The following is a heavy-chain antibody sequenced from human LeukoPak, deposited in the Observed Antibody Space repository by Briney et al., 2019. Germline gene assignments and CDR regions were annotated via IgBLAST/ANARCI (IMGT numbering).Heavy chain of an antibody. CDR2: MNPNSGNT. CDR1: GYTFTSYD. CDR3: ARGLFVDGTYYFDY. D-gene: IGHD3-3*01. J-gene: IGHJ4*02. Sequence: ASVKVSYKASGYTFTSYDINWVRQATGQGLEWMGWMNPNSGNTGYAQKFQGRVTMTRNTSISTAYMELSSLRSEDTAVYYCARGLFVDGTYYFDYWGQGTLVTVSS. V-gene: IGHV1-8*01.